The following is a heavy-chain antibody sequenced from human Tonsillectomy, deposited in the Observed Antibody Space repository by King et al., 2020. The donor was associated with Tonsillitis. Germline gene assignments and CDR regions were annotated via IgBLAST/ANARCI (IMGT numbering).Heavy chain of an antibody. CDR1: GFTFSGST. D-gene: IGHD6-19*01. V-gene: IGHV3-73*02. CDR3: SVTKPGYSGGWY. Sequence: VQLVESGGGLVQPGGSLKLSCTASGFTFSGSTMLWVRQASGKGLEWVGRIRSKANSYATAYAASVKGRFTLSSDDSKNTAYLQMNSLKTEDTAVYYCSVTKPGYSGGWYWGQGTLVTVSS. J-gene: IGHJ4*02. CDR2: IRSKANSYAT.